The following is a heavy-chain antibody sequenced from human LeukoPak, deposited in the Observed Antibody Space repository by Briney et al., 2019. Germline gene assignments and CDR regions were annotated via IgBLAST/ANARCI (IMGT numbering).Heavy chain of an antibody. CDR2: IHHIDST. J-gene: IGHJ5*02. CDR1: GGSFGDYY. CDR3: ARGISAGGRRPVYVS. D-gene: IGHD6-13*01. V-gene: IGHV4-34*01. Sequence: PSQTLSLTCGVFGGSFGDYYWTWIRQPPGKGLEWIGEIHHIDSTNYTPSLKSRLSISVDTSNNEFSLKLTSVTAADTAVYFCARGISAGGRRPVYVSWGQGTLVSVSS.